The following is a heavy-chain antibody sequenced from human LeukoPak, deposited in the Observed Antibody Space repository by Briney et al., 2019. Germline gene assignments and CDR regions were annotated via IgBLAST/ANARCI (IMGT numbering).Heavy chain of an antibody. Sequence: GASVKVSCKASGYTFTGYDMHWVRQAPGQGLEWMGWINPNSGGTNYAQKFQGRVTMTRDTSISTAYMELSRLRSDDTAVYYCAGDEGNTIVRGVILYYFDYWGQGTLVTVSS. V-gene: IGHV1-2*02. D-gene: IGHD3-10*01. CDR2: INPNSGGT. CDR1: GYTFTGYD. CDR3: AGDEGNTIVRGVILYYFDY. J-gene: IGHJ4*02.